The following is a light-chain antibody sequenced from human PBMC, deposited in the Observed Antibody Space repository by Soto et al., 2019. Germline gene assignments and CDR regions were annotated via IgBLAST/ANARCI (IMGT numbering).Light chain of an antibody. CDR1: QSVSSN. CDR3: QQYNNWPIT. V-gene: IGKV3-15*01. CDR2: GAS. Sequence: EIVMTQSPSTLSVSPGERATLSCRASQSVSSNLAWYQRKPGQAPRLLIYGASTRATGIPARSSGSGSGTEFTLTISSLQSEDFAVYYCQQYNNWPITSGQGTRLEI. J-gene: IGKJ5*01.